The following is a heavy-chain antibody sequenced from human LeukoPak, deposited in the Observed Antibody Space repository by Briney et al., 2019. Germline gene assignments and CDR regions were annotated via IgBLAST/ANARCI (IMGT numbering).Heavy chain of an antibody. CDR1: GFTFGDYA. CDR2: IRSKAYGATT. J-gene: IGHJ4*02. D-gene: IGHD3-3*02. CDR3: SRVLAETLAFDY. Sequence: GGSLRLSCTTSGFTFGDYAMSWVRQAPGKGLEGVGFIRSKAYGATTEYAASVKGRFTISRDDSKSIAYLQMNSLKTEDTAVYYCSRVLAETLAFDYWGQGTLITVSS. V-gene: IGHV3-49*04.